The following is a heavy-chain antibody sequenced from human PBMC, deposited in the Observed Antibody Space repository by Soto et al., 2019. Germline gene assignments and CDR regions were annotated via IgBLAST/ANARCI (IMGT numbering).Heavy chain of an antibody. Sequence: QVQLQESGPGLVKPSQTLSLTCTVSGGSVSGGVYYWNWIRQHPEKGLEWIGYIYYSGSTYYNPSLRSRVTISADTPKNQFSLKLSSVTVADTAVYYCARSSVAGAGYFQHWGQGTQVIVSS. D-gene: IGHD6-19*01. J-gene: IGHJ1*01. CDR1: GGSVSGGVYY. V-gene: IGHV4-31*03. CDR3: ARSSVAGAGYFQH. CDR2: IYYSGST.